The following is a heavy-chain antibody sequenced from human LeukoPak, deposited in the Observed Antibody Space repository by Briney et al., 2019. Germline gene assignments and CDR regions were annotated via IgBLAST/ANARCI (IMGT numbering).Heavy chain of an antibody. D-gene: IGHD6-19*01. V-gene: IGHV3-74*01. Sequence: GGSLRLSCAGSGFTFSGYWMHWVRQGPGKGLVWVSRIKSDGSDTSYADSVKGRFTISRDNAKNTLYLQLSSLRADDTAVYYCARAMAGDYGMDVWGKGTTVTVSS. CDR3: ARAMAGDYGMDV. J-gene: IGHJ6*04. CDR1: GFTFSGYW. CDR2: IKSDGSDT.